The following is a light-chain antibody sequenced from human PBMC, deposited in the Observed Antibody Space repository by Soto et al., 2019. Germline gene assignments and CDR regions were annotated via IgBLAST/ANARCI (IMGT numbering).Light chain of an antibody. CDR2: AAS. J-gene: IGKJ4*01. CDR3: QQSYRSPPT. CDR1: QSISNY. V-gene: IGKV1-39*01. Sequence: DIQMTQSPSSLSASVGDRVTITCRASQSISNYLNWYQQKPGKAPKLLIYAASSLQSGVPSRFSGSGSGTDFTLTIGSLQPEDFATYYCQQSYRSPPTFGGGTKVEIK.